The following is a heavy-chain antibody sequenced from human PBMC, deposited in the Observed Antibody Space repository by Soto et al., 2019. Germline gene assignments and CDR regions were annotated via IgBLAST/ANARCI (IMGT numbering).Heavy chain of an antibody. CDR2: INAVNGNT. Sequence: QVQLVQSGAEEKKPGASVKVSCKASGYTFTNYAMHWVRQAPGQRLEWMGWINAVNGNTKYSQKLQGRVTITRDTSASTAYMELGSLRSEDTAVYYCARSSGYYLIDDYWGQGTLVTVSS. V-gene: IGHV1-3*05. J-gene: IGHJ4*02. CDR1: GYTFTNYA. CDR3: ARSSGYYLIDDY. D-gene: IGHD3-22*01.